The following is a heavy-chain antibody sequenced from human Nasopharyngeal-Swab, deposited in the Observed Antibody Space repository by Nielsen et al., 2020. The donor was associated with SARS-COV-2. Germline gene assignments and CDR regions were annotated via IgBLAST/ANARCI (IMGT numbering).Heavy chain of an antibody. D-gene: IGHD3-3*01. J-gene: IGHJ6*02. CDR3: ARDGLDYDFWSAYFMDV. CDR1: GFTFSSYS. Sequence: GESLKISCAASGFTFSSYSMNWVRQATGKGLEWVSSISGSSSYIYYADSVKGRFTISRDNAKNSLYLQMNSLRAEDTAVYYCARDGLDYDFWSAYFMDVWGQGTTVTVSS. CDR2: ISGSSSYI. V-gene: IGHV3-21*01.